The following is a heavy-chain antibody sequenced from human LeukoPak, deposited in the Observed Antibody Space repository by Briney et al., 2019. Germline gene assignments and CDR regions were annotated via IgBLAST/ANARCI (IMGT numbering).Heavy chain of an antibody. Sequence: GGSLRLSCAASGFTFSTYGMSWVRQAPGKGLEWVAIIGGSGETTIYGDSVKGRLTISRDNSKNTVYLQMNSLRAEDTAVYYCAKDVDSSSWVFDYWGQGTLVTVS. J-gene: IGHJ4*02. D-gene: IGHD6-13*01. CDR3: AKDVDSSSWVFDY. CDR2: IGGSGETT. CDR1: GFTFSTYG. V-gene: IGHV3-23*01.